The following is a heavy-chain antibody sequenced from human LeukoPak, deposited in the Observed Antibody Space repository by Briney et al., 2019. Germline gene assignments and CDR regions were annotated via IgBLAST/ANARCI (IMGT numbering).Heavy chain of an antibody. D-gene: IGHD5-18*01. CDR2: IYYSGST. J-gene: IGHJ4*02. Sequence: SETLSLTCAVSGGSISSYYWSWIRQPPGKGLEWIGYIYYSGSTNYNPSLKSRVTISVDTSKNQFSLKLSSVTAADTAVYYCASSLGTQLWPTPFDYWGQGTLVTVSS. V-gene: IGHV4-59*01. CDR3: ASSLGTQLWPTPFDY. CDR1: GGSISSYY.